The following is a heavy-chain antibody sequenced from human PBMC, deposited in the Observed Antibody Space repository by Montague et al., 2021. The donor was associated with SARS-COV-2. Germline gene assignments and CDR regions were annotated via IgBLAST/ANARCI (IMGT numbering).Heavy chain of an antibody. CDR3: ARGQVTVFGVLIMLPAAGPLDS. CDR1: GGSFSDYY. V-gene: IGHV4-34*01. D-gene: IGHD3-3*01. CDR2: VDHRGSS. J-gene: IGHJ3*02. Sequence: SETLSLTCAVYGGSFSDYYWTWIRQAPGKGLEWIGEVDHRGSSSYNPSLQSRLTISVDRSKNQFSLRLTSVTAADTAVYYYARGQVTVFGVLIMLPAAGPLDSWGLGTKVTVSS.